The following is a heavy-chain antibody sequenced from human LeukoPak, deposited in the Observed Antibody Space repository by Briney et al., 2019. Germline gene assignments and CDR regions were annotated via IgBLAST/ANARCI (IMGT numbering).Heavy chain of an antibody. Sequence: GGSLRLSCAVSGITLSNYGMSWVRQAPGKGLEWVAGLCGSGGGTNYADSVQGRFTISRDNPQNTLYLQMNSLRAEDTAVYFCAKRGVVIRVFLVGFHKEAYYFDSWGQGALVTVSS. CDR1: GITLSNYG. D-gene: IGHD3-10*01. CDR3: AKRGVVIRVFLVGFHKEAYYFDS. J-gene: IGHJ4*02. CDR2: LCGSGGGT. V-gene: IGHV3-23*01.